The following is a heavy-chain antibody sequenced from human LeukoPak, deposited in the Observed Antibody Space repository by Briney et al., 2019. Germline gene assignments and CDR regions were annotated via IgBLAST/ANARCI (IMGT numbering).Heavy chain of an antibody. J-gene: IGHJ3*02. CDR3: AKHIVVVPAAKYDAFDI. Sequence: GGSLRLSCAASGFTFSSYAMSWVRRAPGKGLEWVSAISGSGGSTYYADSVKGRFTISRDNSKNTLYLQMNSLRAEGTAVYYCAKHIVVVPAAKYDAFDIWGQGTMVTVSS. CDR1: GFTFSSYA. V-gene: IGHV3-23*01. D-gene: IGHD2-2*01. CDR2: ISGSGGST.